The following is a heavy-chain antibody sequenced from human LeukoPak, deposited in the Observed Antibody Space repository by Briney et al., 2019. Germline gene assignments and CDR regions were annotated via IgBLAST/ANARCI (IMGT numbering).Heavy chain of an antibody. Sequence: PSETLSLTCAVYGGSFSGCYWSWIRQPPGKGLEWIGEIYHSGSTNYNPSLKSRVTISVDKSKNQFSLKLSSVTAADTAVYYCARAGVATILSSAYNWFDPWGQGTLVTVSS. CDR3: ARAGVATILSSAYNWFDP. J-gene: IGHJ5*02. CDR2: IYHSGST. V-gene: IGHV4-34*01. CDR1: GGSFSGCY. D-gene: IGHD5-24*01.